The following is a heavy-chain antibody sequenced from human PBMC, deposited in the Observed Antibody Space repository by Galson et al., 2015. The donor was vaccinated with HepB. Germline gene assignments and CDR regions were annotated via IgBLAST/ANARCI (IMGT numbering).Heavy chain of an antibody. D-gene: IGHD3-22*01. V-gene: IGHV3-23*01. CDR2: FSGSGGGI. Sequence: SLRLSCAASGFTLSNYGMNWVRQAPGKGLQWVSTFSGSGGGIYYADSVKGRFTISTDNSKNTLYLQMNSLRVEDTAVYYCAKTAVFYYDNSGYYNPSELFDPWGQGTLVTVSS. J-gene: IGHJ5*02. CDR1: GFTLSNYG. CDR3: AKTAVFYYDNSGYYNPSELFDP.